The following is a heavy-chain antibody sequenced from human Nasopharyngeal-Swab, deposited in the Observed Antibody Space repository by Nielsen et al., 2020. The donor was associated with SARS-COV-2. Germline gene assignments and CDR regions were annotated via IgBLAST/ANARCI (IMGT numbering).Heavy chain of an antibody. Sequence: GESLKISCAASGFTFSGYAIHWVRQAPGKGPEWVAVLSYDGRSTFYADSVKGRFSISRDSSKNTLYLQMDSLRGEDTAVYYCARDAPAHYGAFYWGRGTLVTVSS. V-gene: IGHV3-30*04. CDR3: ARDAPAHYGAFY. D-gene: IGHD4-17*01. J-gene: IGHJ4*02. CDR2: LSYDGRST. CDR1: GFTFSGYA.